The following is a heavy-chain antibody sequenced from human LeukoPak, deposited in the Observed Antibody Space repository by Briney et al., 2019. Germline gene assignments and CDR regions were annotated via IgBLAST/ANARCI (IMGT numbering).Heavy chain of an antibody. CDR3: ARGQIDLLRNYFDS. CDR2: IYTAGNT. V-gene: IGHV3-66*01. Sequence: GGSLRLSCAASGFIVSHKYMAWVRQAPGKGLEWLSIIYTAGNTVSAESVRGRFIISRDNSRNTVHLQMNSLRDDDTAVYYCARGQIDLLRNYFDSWGPGTLVAVSS. J-gene: IGHJ4*02. D-gene: IGHD3-22*01. CDR1: GFIVSHKY.